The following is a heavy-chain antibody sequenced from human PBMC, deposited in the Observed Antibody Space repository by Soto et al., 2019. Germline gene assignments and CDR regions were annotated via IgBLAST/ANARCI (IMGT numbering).Heavy chain of an antibody. CDR1: GYTFTCYG. CDR3: ARAYSYGYVGYYYYGMDV. J-gene: IGHJ6*02. Sequence: ASVKVSCKAYGYTFTCYGISWVRPDPGPGHEWMGWISAYNGNSNYAQKLQSRVTMSTDTSTSTAYMELRSLRSDDTAVYYCARAYSYGYVGYYYYGMDVWGQGTTVTVSS. V-gene: IGHV1-18*01. D-gene: IGHD5-18*01. CDR2: ISAYNGNS.